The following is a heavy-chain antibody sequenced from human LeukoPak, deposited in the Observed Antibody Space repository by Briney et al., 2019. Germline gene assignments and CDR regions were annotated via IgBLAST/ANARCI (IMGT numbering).Heavy chain of an antibody. CDR2: IFGSGGSP. Sequence: GGSLRLSCEASGFTFGSHAMYWVRQAPGKGLEWVAGIFGSGGSPHYADSVKGRFTISRDNPRNTVYLQINSLRDDDTAVYYCGKTTVGYSSGQKPAWPVDFWGQRTRVTVSS. CDR3: GKTTVGYSSGQKPAWPVDF. CDR1: GFTFGSHA. J-gene: IGHJ4*02. D-gene: IGHD5-18*01. V-gene: IGHV3-23*01.